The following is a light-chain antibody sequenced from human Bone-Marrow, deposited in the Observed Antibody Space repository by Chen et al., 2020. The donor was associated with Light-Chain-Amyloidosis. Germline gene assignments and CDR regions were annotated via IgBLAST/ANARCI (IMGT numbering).Light chain of an antibody. CDR3: CSCVTDFVGGV. Sequence: SALAQPASVSVYAAQSITISCPATTSDVGRYNLVSWYQQHPGKAPKLIIYESTKRPSGVSDSFSGSKSGNTASLTISGLQAEDEADYYCCSCVTDFVGGVFGTGTKVT. CDR1: TSDVGRYNL. J-gene: IGLJ1*01. CDR2: EST. V-gene: IGLV2-23*01.